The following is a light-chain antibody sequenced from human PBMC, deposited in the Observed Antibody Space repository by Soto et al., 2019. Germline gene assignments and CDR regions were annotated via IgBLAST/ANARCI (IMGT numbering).Light chain of an antibody. Sequence: QSALTQPASVSGSPGQSITISCTGTSSDVGGYNYVSWYQHHPGKAPQLLIHEVSNRPSGVSNRFSGSKSGNTASLTISGLLAEDEADYYCSSYTSVSTRIFGTGTKVPS. J-gene: IGLJ1*01. V-gene: IGLV2-14*01. CDR1: SSDVGGYNY. CDR3: SSYTSVSTRI. CDR2: EVS.